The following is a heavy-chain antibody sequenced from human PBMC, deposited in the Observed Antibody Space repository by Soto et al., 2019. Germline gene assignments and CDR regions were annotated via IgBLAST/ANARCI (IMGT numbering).Heavy chain of an antibody. CDR1: GGSFSGYY. J-gene: IGHJ3*02. Sequence: PETLSLTCAVYGGSFSGYYWSWIRQPPGKGLEWIGEINHSGSTNYNPSLKSRVTISVDTSKNQFSLKLSSVTAADTAVYYCARVSCSGGSCYPRSAFDIWGQGTMVTVSS. CDR3: ARVSCSGGSCYPRSAFDI. V-gene: IGHV4-34*01. CDR2: INHSGST. D-gene: IGHD2-15*01.